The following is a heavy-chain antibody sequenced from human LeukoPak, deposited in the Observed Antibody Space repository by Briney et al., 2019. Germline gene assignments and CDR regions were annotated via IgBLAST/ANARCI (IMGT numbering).Heavy chain of an antibody. J-gene: IGHJ5*02. Sequence: GRSLRLSCAASGFTFSSYGMHWVRQAPGKGLEWVSAISGSGGSTYYADSVKGRFTISRDNSKNTLYLQMNSLRAEDTAVYYCAKDAHFWSYNNWFDPWGQGTLVTVSS. CDR1: GFTFSSYG. CDR3: AKDAHFWSYNNWFDP. V-gene: IGHV3-23*01. CDR2: ISGSGGST. D-gene: IGHD3-3*02.